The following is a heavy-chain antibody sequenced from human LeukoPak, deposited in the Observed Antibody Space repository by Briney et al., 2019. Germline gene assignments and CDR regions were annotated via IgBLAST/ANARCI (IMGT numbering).Heavy chain of an antibody. CDR1: GFTVSNNY. CDR3: ARRYFDS. J-gene: IGHJ4*02. V-gene: IGHV3-53*01. CDR2: IYSGGST. Sequence: GGSLRLSCTASGFTVSNNYVKWVRQAPGKGLEWVSVIYSGGSTYYADSVKGRFTISRDNPKNTLYLQMNSLRVEDTAVYYCARRYFDSWGQGTLVTVSS.